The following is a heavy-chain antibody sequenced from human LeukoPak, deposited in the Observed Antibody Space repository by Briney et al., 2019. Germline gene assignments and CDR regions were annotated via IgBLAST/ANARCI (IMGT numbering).Heavy chain of an antibody. J-gene: IGHJ5*02. D-gene: IGHD2-2*01. CDR3: ARRGYCSSTSCYRYSETTTYNWFDP. CDR1: GGSFSGYY. V-gene: IGHV4-34*01. CDR2: INHSGST. Sequence: ASETLSLTCAVYGGSFSGYYWSWIRQPPGKGLEWIGEINHSGSTNYNPSLKSRVTISVDTSKNQFSLKLSSVTAADTAVYYCARRGYCSSTSCYRYSETTTYNWFDPWGQGTLVTVSS.